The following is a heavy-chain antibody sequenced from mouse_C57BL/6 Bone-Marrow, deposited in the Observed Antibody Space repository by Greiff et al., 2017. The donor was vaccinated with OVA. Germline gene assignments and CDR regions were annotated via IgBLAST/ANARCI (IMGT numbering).Heavy chain of an antibody. CDR3: ARELGMFAY. Sequence: EVKLVESGPGLVKPSQSLSLTCSVTGYSITSGYYWNWIRQFPGNKLEWMGYISYDGSNNYNPSLKNRISITRDTSKNQFFLKLNSVTTEDTATYYCARELGMFAYWGQGTLVTVSA. CDR2: ISYDGSN. D-gene: IGHD4-1*01. V-gene: IGHV3-6*01. J-gene: IGHJ3*01. CDR1: GYSITSGYY.